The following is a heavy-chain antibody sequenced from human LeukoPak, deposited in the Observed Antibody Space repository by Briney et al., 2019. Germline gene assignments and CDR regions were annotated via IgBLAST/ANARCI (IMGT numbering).Heavy chain of an antibody. CDR1: GGSMSNIYY. CDR3: VGIRGRGVLDI. J-gene: IGHJ3*02. Sequence: SETLSLTCNVSGGSMSNIYYWGWIRQPPGKGLAWVGTLFYRGNMYYDASLKSRLNISIDASKNQLSLTMKSVTAADTAVYYCVGIRGRGVLDIWGPGTAVVVSS. V-gene: IGHV4-39*01. CDR2: LFYRGNM. D-gene: IGHD1-26*01.